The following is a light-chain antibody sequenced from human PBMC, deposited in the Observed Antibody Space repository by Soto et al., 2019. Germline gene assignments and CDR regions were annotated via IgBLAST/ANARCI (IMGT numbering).Light chain of an antibody. CDR1: QRITSTF. CDR2: GAS. J-gene: IGKJ4*01. Sequence: EIVLTQSPYTLSFSPGERATLSCRASQRITSTFLAWYQQKPGQAPRLLIYGASSRATGIPDRFTGSGSGTDFTLTISRLEPEDFAVYYCQQHGSSLALTFGGGTKVEI. V-gene: IGKV3-20*01. CDR3: QQHGSSLALT.